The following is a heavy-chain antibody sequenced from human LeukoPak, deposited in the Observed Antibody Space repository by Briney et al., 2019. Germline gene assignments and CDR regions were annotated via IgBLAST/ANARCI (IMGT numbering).Heavy chain of an antibody. CDR2: IYYSGST. V-gene: IGHV4-39*01. CDR3: ARLIVVENWFDP. D-gene: IGHD2-21*01. CDR1: GRSISSSSYY. Sequence: PSETLSLTCTVSGRSISSSSYYWGWIRQPPGKGLEWIGSIYYSGSTYYNPSLKSRVTISVDTSKNQFSLKLSSVTAADTAVYYCARLIVVENWFDPWGQGTLVTVSS. J-gene: IGHJ5*02.